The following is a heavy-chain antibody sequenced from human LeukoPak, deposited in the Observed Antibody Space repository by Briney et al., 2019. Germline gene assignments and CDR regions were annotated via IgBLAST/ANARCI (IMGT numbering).Heavy chain of an antibody. V-gene: IGHV1-69*04. D-gene: IGHD1-26*01. CDR1: GGTFSSYA. CDR2: IIPILGIA. J-gene: IGHJ3*02. CDR3: ARDLGGATTSGDAFDI. Sequence: SVKVSCKASGGTFSSYAISWVRQAPGQGLEWMGRIIPILGIANYAQKFQGRVTITADKSTSTAYMELSSLRSEDTAVYYCARDLGGATTSGDAFDIWGQGTMVTVSS.